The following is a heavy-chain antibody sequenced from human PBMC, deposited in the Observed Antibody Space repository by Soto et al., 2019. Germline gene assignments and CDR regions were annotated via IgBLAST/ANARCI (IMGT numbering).Heavy chain of an antibody. CDR1: GYTFTGDY. CDR2: INPNSGGT. V-gene: IGHV1-2*02. J-gene: IGHJ6*02. CDR3: ARDLRGMVRGVIIPYYYYYGMDV. Sequence: ASVKVSCKASGYTFTGDYMHWVRQAPGQGLEWMGWINPNSGGTNYAQKFQGRVTMTRDTSISTAYMELSRLRFDDTAVYYCARDLRGMVRGVIIPYYYYYGMDVWGQGTTVTVSS. D-gene: IGHD3-10*01.